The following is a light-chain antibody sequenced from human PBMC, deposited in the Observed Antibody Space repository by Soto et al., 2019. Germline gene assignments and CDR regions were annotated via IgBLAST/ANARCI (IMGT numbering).Light chain of an antibody. CDR1: SSSIGAGYE. CDR2: GNG. V-gene: IGLV1-40*01. CDR3: VSWDDSLSGLV. J-gene: IGLJ1*01. Sequence: QSALTQPPSVSGAPGQRVTISCSGTSSSIGAGYEVHWYHQLPGTAPKLVVSGNGNRPSGVPDRLSASKSGTSASLAITGLQAEDEGHYYCVSWDDSLSGLVFGTGTKVTV.